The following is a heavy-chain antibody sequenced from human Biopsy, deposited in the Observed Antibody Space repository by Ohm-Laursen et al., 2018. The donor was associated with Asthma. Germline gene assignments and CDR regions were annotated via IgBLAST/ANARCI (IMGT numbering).Heavy chain of an antibody. Sequence: GSLRLSCSASGFDFSDYTMNWVRQAPGKGLEWVSSISSLSRYKYYSDSLRGRVTISRDNAKSYLHLQMSSLRAEDTAVYFCARDFTIGSGSPFHFWGPGTPVTVSS. D-gene: IGHD3-10*01. CDR2: ISSLSRYK. V-gene: IGHV3-21*01. J-gene: IGHJ4*01. CDR1: GFDFSDYT. CDR3: ARDFTIGSGSPFHF.